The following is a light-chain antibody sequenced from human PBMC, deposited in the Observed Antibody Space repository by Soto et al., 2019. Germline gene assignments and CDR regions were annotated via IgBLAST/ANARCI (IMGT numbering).Light chain of an antibody. V-gene: IGKV1-13*02. J-gene: IGKJ5*01. CDR3: QQFNSYPQIT. Sequence: AIQLTQSPSSLTASVGDRVTITCRASQGIANALAWYQHKPGKAPILLISDASSLQSGVPSRFSGSGSGTYFTLAVSNLQPEDLSTYYCQQFNSYPQITFGHGTRLEIK. CDR2: DAS. CDR1: QGIANA.